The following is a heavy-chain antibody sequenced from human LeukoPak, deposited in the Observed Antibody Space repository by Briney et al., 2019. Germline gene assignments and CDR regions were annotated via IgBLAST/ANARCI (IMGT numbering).Heavy chain of an antibody. Sequence: ASVKVSCKASGYTFTSYCMHWVRQAPGQGLEWMGIINPSGGSTSYAQKFQGRVTMTRDMSTSTVYMELSSLRSEDTAVYYCARDGGSCPFDYWGQGTLVTVSS. CDR3: ARDGGSCPFDY. D-gene: IGHD2-15*01. CDR1: GYTFTSYC. CDR2: INPSGGST. J-gene: IGHJ4*02. V-gene: IGHV1-46*01.